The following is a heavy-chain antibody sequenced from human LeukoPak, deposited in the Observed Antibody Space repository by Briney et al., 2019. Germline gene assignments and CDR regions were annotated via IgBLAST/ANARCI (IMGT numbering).Heavy chain of an antibody. Sequence: MTSETLSLTCTVSGGSINDASWNWIRKPPGQGLEWIGYIYHSGGTNYNPSLKSRVTISLDTYKNQFSLKLSSVTAADTAVYYCARVGTYYRSLDPWGQGTLVTVSS. CDR3: ARVGTYYRSLDP. CDR2: IYHSGGT. V-gene: IGHV4-59*01. D-gene: IGHD3-10*01. CDR1: GGSINDAS. J-gene: IGHJ5*02.